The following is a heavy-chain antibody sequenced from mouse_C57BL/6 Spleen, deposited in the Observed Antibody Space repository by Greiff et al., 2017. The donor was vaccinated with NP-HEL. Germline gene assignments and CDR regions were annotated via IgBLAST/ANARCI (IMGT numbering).Heavy chain of an antibody. D-gene: IGHD1-1*01. CDR2: IYPGDGDT. CDR1: GYAFSSYW. J-gene: IGHJ1*03. V-gene: IGHV1-80*01. Sequence: QVQLQQPGAELVKPGASVKISCKASGYAFSSYWMNWVKQRPGKGLEWIGQIYPGDGDTNYNGKFKGKATLTADKSSSTAYMPLSSLTAEDSAVYFCARRYGSSVRYFDDWGTGTTVTVSS. CDR3: ARRYGSSVRYFDD.